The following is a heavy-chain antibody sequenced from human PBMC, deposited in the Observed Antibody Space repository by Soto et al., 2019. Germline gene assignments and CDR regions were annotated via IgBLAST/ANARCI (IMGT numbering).Heavy chain of an antibody. CDR2: IIPIFGTA. J-gene: IGHJ6*02. V-gene: IGHV1-69*13. CDR3: ARDTAHYNWNYVLPLSYYYYGMDV. D-gene: IGHD1-7*01. CDR1: GGTFSSYA. Sequence: ASVKVSCKASGGTFSSYAISWVRQAPGQGLEWMGGIIPIFGTANYAQKFQGRVTITADESTSTAYLELSSLRSDDTAVYYCARDTAHYNWNYVLPLSYYYYGMDVWGQGTTVTVSS.